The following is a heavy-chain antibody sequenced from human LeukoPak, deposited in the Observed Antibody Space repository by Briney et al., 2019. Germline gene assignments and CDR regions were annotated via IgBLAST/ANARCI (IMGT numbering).Heavy chain of an antibody. Sequence: GGSLRLSCAASGFTFSSYAMHWVRQAPGKGLEYVSAISSNGGSTYYANSVKGRFTISRDNSKNTLYLQMGSLRAEDMAVYYCARASVRERKWGIDPTFDYWGQGTLVTVSS. V-gene: IGHV3-64*01. CDR2: ISSNGGST. CDR1: GFTFSSYA. D-gene: IGHD3-16*01. CDR3: ARASVRERKWGIDPTFDY. J-gene: IGHJ4*02.